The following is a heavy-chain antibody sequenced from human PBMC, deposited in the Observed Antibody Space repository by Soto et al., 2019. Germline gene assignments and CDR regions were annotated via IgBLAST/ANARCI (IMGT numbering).Heavy chain of an antibody. J-gene: IGHJ3*02. Sequence: ASVKVSCKASGYTFANYGISWLRQAPGQGLEWMGWISANSGDTNYAQKVQGRVTVTTDTSTRTAYMELRSLRSDDTAVYYCARDCSGYPCWCAFDIWGQGTLVTVSS. CDR1: GYTFANYG. CDR2: ISANSGDT. V-gene: IGHV1-18*04. D-gene: IGHD3-22*01. CDR3: ARDCSGYPCWCAFDI.